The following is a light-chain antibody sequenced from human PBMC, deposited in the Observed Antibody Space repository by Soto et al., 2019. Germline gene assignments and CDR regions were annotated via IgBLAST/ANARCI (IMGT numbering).Light chain of an antibody. V-gene: IGKV3-15*01. J-gene: IGKJ4*01. CDR2: GAS. CDR1: QSVDRH. CDR3: QPYNNWPLT. Sequence: PATLSGSPGKRATLSCRASQSVDRHLHWYQQKPGQAPRLLIYGASARATGIPARFSGSGSGTEFTLTINSLQSEDFAVYYCQPYNNWPLTFGGGTKVDIK.